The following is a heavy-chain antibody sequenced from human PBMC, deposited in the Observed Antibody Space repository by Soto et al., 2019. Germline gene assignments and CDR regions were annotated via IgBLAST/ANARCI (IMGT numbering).Heavy chain of an antibody. CDR1: GFTVSSNY. CDR2: IYSGGST. Sequence: LRLSCAASGFTVSSNYMSLVRQAPGKGLEWVSVIYSGGSTYYADSVKGRFTISRDNSKNTLYLQMNSLRAEDTAVYYCARATVTDYDAFDIWGQGKMLXVSS. D-gene: IGHD4-17*01. CDR3: ARATVTDYDAFDI. V-gene: IGHV3-66*01. J-gene: IGHJ3*02.